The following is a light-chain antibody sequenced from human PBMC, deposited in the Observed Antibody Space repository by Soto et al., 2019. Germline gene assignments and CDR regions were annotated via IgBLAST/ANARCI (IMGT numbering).Light chain of an antibody. CDR3: QQRSNWPIT. J-gene: IGKJ5*01. CDR2: DAS. V-gene: IGKV3-11*01. CDR1: QSVSSY. Sequence: DIVLTQSPATLSLSPGERATLSCRASQSVSSYLAWYQQKPGQAPRLLIYDASNRATGIPARFGGSGSGTDFTLTISSLEPEDFAVYYCQQRSNWPITFGQGTRLEIK.